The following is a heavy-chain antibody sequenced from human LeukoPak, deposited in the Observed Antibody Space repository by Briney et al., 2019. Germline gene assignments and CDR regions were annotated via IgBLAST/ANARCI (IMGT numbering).Heavy chain of an antibody. CDR3: ARERGFIAVAGAFDY. V-gene: IGHV1-69*05. J-gene: IGHJ4*02. CDR1: GGTFSSYA. CDR2: IIPIFGTA. D-gene: IGHD6-19*01. Sequence: SVKLSCKASGGTFSSYAISWVRQAPGQGLEWMGRIIPIFGTANYAQKFQGRVTITTDEATSKAYMELSSLRSEDTAVYYCARERGFIAVAGAFDYWGQGTLVTVSS.